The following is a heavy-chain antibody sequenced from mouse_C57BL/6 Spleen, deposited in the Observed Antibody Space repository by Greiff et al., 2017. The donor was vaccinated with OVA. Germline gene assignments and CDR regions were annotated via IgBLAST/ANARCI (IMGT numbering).Heavy chain of an antibody. J-gene: IGHJ4*01. CDR3: ARWGYAMDY. CDR1: GYTFTSYW. CDR2: IDPSDSEA. V-gene: IGHV1-52*01. Sequence: QVQLQQPGAELVRPGSSVKLSCKASGYTFTSYWMHWVKQRPIQGLEWIGNIDPSDSEAHYNQKFKDKATLTVDKSSSTAYMQLSSLTSEDSAVYYCARWGYAMDYWGQGTSVTVSS.